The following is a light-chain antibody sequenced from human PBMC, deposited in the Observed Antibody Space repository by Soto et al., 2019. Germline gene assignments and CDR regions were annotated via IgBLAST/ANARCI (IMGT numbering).Light chain of an antibody. CDR2: DAS. J-gene: IGKJ2*01. V-gene: IGKV3-11*01. CDR1: QSVGDY. Sequence: EIVLTQSPATLSLSLGERATLSCRASQSVGDYLAWYQQHPGQPPRLLISDASNRAAGIPARFSGSGSGTDFTLTIRSTETDDFAVYYCQQRGNLYTFGQGTKLEIK. CDR3: QQRGNLYT.